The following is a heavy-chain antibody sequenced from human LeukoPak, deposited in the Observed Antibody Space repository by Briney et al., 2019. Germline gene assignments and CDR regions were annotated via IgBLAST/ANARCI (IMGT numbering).Heavy chain of an antibody. CDR3: ARRGGSSSRRSPIDY. CDR2: IKQDGSQR. Sequence: GGSLRLSCTASGFTLSDYWMTWVRQAPGKGPEWVANIKQDGSQRYYVDSVRGRFTISRDNAKNSLFLQMNGLRAEDTAVYYCARRGGSSSRRSPIDYWGQGTLVTVSS. D-gene: IGHD6-6*01. J-gene: IGHJ4*02. V-gene: IGHV3-7*01. CDR1: GFTLSDYW.